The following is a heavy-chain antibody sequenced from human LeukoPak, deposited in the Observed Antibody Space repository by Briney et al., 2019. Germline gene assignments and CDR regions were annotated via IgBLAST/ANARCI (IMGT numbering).Heavy chain of an antibody. CDR2: IYPGDSDT. CDR1: GYSFTSYW. D-gene: IGHD6-13*01. Sequence: ESLKISCKGSGYSFTSYWIGWVRQMPGKGLEWMGIIYPGDSDTRYSPSFQGQVTISADKSISTAYLQWSSMKASDTAMYYCARRVQQLVRGDWFDPWGQGTLVTVSS. J-gene: IGHJ5*02. V-gene: IGHV5-51*01. CDR3: ARRVQQLVRGDWFDP.